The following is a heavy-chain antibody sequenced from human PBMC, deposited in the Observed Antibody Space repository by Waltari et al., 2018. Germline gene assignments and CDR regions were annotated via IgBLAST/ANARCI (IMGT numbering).Heavy chain of an antibody. V-gene: IGHV3-7*01. CDR2: IKQDESER. CDR3: VRDRRDSIDL. Sequence: EGQLVESGGGLVQPGGSLRLSCAASGLMSSNYWMTWVRQSPGKGVEWGSNIKQDESERYYVDSVKGRFTVSRDHAKNSLFLQMSSLRVEDSAVYYCVRDRRDSIDLWGQGTTVIVSS. CDR1: GLMSSNYW. D-gene: IGHD2-21*02. J-gene: IGHJ6*02.